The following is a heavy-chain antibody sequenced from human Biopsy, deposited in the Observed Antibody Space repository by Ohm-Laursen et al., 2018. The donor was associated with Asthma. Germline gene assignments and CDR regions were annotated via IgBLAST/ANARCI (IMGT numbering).Heavy chain of an antibody. J-gene: IGHJ4*02. D-gene: IGHD3-10*01. CDR3: AKGAGSGSYHFFHFDS. V-gene: IGHV3-23*01. CDR1: GFTFSNYA. Sequence: GSLRLSCSASGFTFSNYAMTWVRLSPGKGPEWVAGISGSGGRTDYGDSVKGRFTISRDNSKNTLFLQMSSLRADDTAVYYCAKGAGSGSYHFFHFDSWGQGTPVTVSS. CDR2: ISGSGGRT.